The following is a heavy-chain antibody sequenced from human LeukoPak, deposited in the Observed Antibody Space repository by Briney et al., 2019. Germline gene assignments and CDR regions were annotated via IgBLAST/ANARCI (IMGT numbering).Heavy chain of an antibody. CDR3: ATRVGPMD. Sequence: GASVKVSCTASGYTFTGYYMHWVRQPPGQGLEWMGWISPNTGDTMYAQKFQGRVTMTRDTSISTAYMELRRLTSEDTAVYFCATRVGPMDWGQGTLVTVSS. V-gene: IGHV1-2*02. CDR1: GYTFTGYY. J-gene: IGHJ4*02. CDR2: ISPNTGDT. D-gene: IGHD2-15*01.